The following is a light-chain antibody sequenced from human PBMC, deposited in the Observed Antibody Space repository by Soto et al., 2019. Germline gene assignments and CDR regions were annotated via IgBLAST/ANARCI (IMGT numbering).Light chain of an antibody. CDR2: SNN. CDR3: AAWDDSLSGYV. CDR1: SSNIGSNY. V-gene: IGLV1-47*02. J-gene: IGLJ1*01. Sequence: QSALTQPPSASGTPGQRVTISCSGSSSNIGSNYVYWYQQLSGTAPKLLIYSNNQRPSGVPDRFSGSKSGTSASLAISGLRSEDEADYYCAAWDDSLSGYVFGTGTKV.